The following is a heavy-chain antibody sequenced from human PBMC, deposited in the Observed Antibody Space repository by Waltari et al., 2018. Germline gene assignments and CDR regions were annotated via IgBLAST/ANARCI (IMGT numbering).Heavy chain of an antibody. Sequence: QVQLQESGPGLVKPSETLSLTCTVSGGSISSHYWSWIRQPPGKGLEWIGYIYYSGSTNYNPSLKSRVTISVDTSKNQFSLKLSSVTAADTAVYYCARVKLVPELYYYYYGMDVWGQGTTVTVSS. V-gene: IGHV4-59*11. CDR1: GGSISSHY. J-gene: IGHJ6*02. D-gene: IGHD6-13*01. CDR3: ARVKLVPELYYYYYGMDV. CDR2: IYYSGST.